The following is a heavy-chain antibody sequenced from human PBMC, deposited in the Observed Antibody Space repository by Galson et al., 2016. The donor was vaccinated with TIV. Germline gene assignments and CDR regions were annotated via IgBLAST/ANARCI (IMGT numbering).Heavy chain of an antibody. CDR3: AKDKKYCTVNTCYTSYHYNYYGIDV. D-gene: IGHD2-8*01. Sequence: SLRLSCAASGFTFSSYGMHWVRQAPGKGLEWVAVVSYDGGNEYYADSVKGRFTISRDNSKNTLYLQINSLRAVDTAVYYCAKDKKYCTVNTCYTSYHYNYYGIDVWGQGTAVTVSS. V-gene: IGHV3-30*18. CDR2: VSYDGGNE. CDR1: GFTFSSYG. J-gene: IGHJ6*02.